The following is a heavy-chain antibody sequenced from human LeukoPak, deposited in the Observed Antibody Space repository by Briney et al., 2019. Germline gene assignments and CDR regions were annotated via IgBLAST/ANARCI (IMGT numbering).Heavy chain of an antibody. V-gene: IGHV4-61*02. D-gene: IGHD3-10*01. CDR2: IWTNGST. J-gene: IGHJ4*02. CDR3: ARFGTRMDYYFDY. Sequence: SETLSLTCTVSGGGVSISSGNDYWSWMRQPAGKGLEWIGRIWTNGSTNYNPSLKSRVTISVDTSKNQFSLKLSSVTAADTAVYYCARFGTRMDYYFDYWGQGTLVTVSS. CDR1: GGGVSISSGNDY.